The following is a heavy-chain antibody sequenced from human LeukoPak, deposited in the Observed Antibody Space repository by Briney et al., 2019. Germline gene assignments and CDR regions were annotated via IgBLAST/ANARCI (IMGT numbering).Heavy chain of an antibody. CDR2: ISADGGTT. Sequence: PGGSLRLSCAVSGFTFDDYVIRWVRQAAGKGLEWVSLISADGGTTYYADSVKGRFTLSRDNSKNSLYLEMNSLRTEDTALYFCAKDIRDWGSFDYWGQGTLVTVSS. D-gene: IGHD7-27*01. CDR1: GFTFDDYV. J-gene: IGHJ4*02. CDR3: AKDIRDWGSFDY. V-gene: IGHV3-43*02.